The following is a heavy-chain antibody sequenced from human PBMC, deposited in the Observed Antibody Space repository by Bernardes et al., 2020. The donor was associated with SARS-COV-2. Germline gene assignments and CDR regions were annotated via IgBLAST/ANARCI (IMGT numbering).Heavy chain of an antibody. D-gene: IGHD3-10*01. CDR2: ISGSGGTT. CDR1: GFTFSSYT. CDR3: VKFLGNPVGDGDSDC. V-gene: IGHV3-23*01. J-gene: IGHJ4*02. Sequence: GGSLRLSCAASGFTFSSYTMSWVRQAPGRGLEWVSSISGSGGTTYYADPVRGRFTISRDNSKSTVYLQMNSLRAEDTAVYHCVKFLGNPVGDGDSDCWGQGTLVTVSS.